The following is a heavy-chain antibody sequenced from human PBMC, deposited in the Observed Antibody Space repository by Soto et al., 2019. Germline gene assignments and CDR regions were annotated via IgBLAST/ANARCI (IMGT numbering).Heavy chain of an antibody. CDR2: IYPGDSDT. CDR1: GYSFTSYW. V-gene: IGHV5-51*01. CDR3: ARPRSSSRNYYGMDV. Sequence: PGESLKISCKGSGYSFTSYWIGWVRQMPGKGLEWMGIIYPGDSDTRYSPSFQGQVTISADKSISTAYLQWNSLKASDTAMYYCARPRSSSRNYYGMDVWGQGITVTVSS. D-gene: IGHD6-13*01. J-gene: IGHJ6*02.